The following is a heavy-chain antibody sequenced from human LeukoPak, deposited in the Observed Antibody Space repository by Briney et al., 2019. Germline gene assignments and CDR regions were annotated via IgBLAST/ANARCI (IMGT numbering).Heavy chain of an antibody. CDR2: INPNSGGT. Sequence: ASVKVSCKASGYTFTGYYMHWVRQAPGQGLEWMGRINPNSGGTNYAQKFQGRVTMTRDTSISTAYMELSRLRSDDTAVYYCAREKVYSSSWQYYYYYGMDVWGQGTTVTVSS. V-gene: IGHV1-2*02. CDR3: AREKVYSSSWQYYYYYGMDV. D-gene: IGHD6-13*01. CDR1: GYTFTGYY. J-gene: IGHJ6*02.